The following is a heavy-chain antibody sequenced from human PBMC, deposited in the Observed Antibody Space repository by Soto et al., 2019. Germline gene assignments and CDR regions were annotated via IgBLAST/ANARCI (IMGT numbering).Heavy chain of an antibody. CDR2: ISYDGSNK. Sequence: GGSLRLSCAASGFTFSSYGMHWVRQAPGKGLEWVAVISYDGSNKYYADSVKGRFTISRDNSKNTLYLQMNSLRAEDTAVYYCAKDLRVAARPVLILDYWGQGTLVTVSS. V-gene: IGHV3-30*18. J-gene: IGHJ4*02. D-gene: IGHD6-6*01. CDR1: GFTFSSYG. CDR3: AKDLRVAARPVLILDY.